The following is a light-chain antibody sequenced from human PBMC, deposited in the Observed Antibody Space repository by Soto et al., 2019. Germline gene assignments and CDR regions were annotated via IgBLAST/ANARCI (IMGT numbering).Light chain of an antibody. CDR1: QNSSTS. CDR3: QQYDYYRT. J-gene: IGKJ1*01. V-gene: IGKV1-5*01. CDR2: VVP. Sequence: DIQLTQSHSTLYASVGVSVTITCLASQNSSTSLAGYQYNPGKAPKPLLFVVPNLESGVPSKFSGSGSGTECTLTFSSLHSDDFETYYCQQYDYYRTFGQGTQVHIK.